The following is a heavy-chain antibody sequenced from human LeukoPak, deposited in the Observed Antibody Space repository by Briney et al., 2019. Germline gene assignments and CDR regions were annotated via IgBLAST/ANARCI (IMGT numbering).Heavy chain of an antibody. J-gene: IGHJ1*01. CDR1: GYTFTGYY. CDR3: ASGLGYCGSTSCYKYFQH. CDR2: INPNGGAT. Sequence: ASVKVSCKASGYTFTGYYMHWVRQAPGQGLEWMGWINPNGGATNYAQNFQGRVTMTRDTSISTAYMELSRLRSDDTAVYYCASGLGYCGSTSCYKYFQHWGQGTLVTVSS. V-gene: IGHV1-2*02. D-gene: IGHD2-2*02.